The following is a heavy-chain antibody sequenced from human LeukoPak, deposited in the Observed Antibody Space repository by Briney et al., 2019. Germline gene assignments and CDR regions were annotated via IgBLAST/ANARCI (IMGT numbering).Heavy chain of an antibody. D-gene: IGHD3-10*01. V-gene: IGHV4-34*01. CDR3: ARGHTRITMLRGSRSAYYFDY. J-gene: IGHJ4*02. CDR1: SGSFSGYY. Sequence: SETLSLTCSVYSGSFSGYYWSWIRPPPGKGLEWIGEINHSVGTNYNPSLKSRVTISLDTSKNQFSLKLSSVTAADTAVYYCARGHTRITMLRGSRSAYYFDYWGQGTLVTVSS. CDR2: INHSVGT.